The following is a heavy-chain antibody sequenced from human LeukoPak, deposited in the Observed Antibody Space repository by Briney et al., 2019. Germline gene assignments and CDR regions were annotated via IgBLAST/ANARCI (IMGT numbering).Heavy chain of an antibody. CDR1: GGSISSSSYY. D-gene: IGHD3-22*01. CDR3: ARATYYHDSSGYSYYHYYYMDV. CDR2: IYYSGST. J-gene: IGHJ6*03. Sequence: SETLSLTCSVSGGSISSSSYYWSWIRQPPGKGLEWIGYIYYSGSTNYNPSLKSRVTISVDTSKNQFSLKLNSVTAADTAVYYCARATYYHDSSGYSYYHYYYMDVWGKGTTVTISS. V-gene: IGHV4-61*01.